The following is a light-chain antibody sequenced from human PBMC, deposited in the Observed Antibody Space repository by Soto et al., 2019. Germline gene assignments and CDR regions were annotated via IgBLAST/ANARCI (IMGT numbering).Light chain of an antibody. J-gene: IGLJ1*01. Sequence: QSALTQPASVSGSPGQSITISCTGTSSDVGSYNYVSWYQQHPGKAPKLMISEVSYRPSGVSDRFSGSKSGNTASLTISGLRADDEADYYCSSYTTFTTSVFGTGTKVTVL. V-gene: IGLV2-14*01. CDR3: SSYTTFTTSV. CDR1: SSDVGSYNY. CDR2: EVS.